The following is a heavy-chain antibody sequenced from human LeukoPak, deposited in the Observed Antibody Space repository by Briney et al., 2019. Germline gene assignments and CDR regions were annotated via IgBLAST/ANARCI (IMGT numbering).Heavy chain of an antibody. CDR2: IYTSGST. Sequence: SEALSLTCTVSGGSISSYYWSWIRQPAGKGLEWIGRIYTSGSTYYNPSLKSRVTISVDTSKNQFSLKLSSVTAADTAVYYCRGGGSRYSSSYYFDYWGQGTLVTVSS. D-gene: IGHD6-13*01. CDR3: RGGGSRYSSSYYFDY. J-gene: IGHJ4*02. V-gene: IGHV4-4*07. CDR1: GGSISSYY.